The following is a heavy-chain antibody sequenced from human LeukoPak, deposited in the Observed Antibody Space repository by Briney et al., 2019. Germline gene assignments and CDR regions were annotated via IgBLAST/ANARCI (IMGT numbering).Heavy chain of an antibody. CDR1: GGSFSGYY. CDR3: ARDRKDYGSGSRTYYYYYMDV. CDR2: MNHSGST. Sequence: SETLSLTCAVYGGSFSGYYWSWVRQPPGKGLEWIGEMNHSGSTHYNPSLKSRVTISVDTSKNQFSLKLSSVTAADTAGYYCARDRKDYGSGSRTYYYYYMDVWGKGTTVTIPS. V-gene: IGHV4-34*01. J-gene: IGHJ6*03. D-gene: IGHD3-10*01.